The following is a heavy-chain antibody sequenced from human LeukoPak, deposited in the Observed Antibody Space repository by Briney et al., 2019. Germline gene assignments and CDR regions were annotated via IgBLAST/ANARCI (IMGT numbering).Heavy chain of an antibody. Sequence: GGSLRLSCAASGFNFNTYGMHWVRQTPGKGLEWVAVIWHDGSDEYYADSVKGRFTISRDNSKSLVYLQMDSLRDEDTAVYYCAGEVVRDVSGVVYTWLDPWGQGTLVFVS. CDR2: IWHDGSDE. CDR3: AGEVVRDVSGVVYTWLDP. D-gene: IGHD2-8*01. V-gene: IGHV3-33*01. J-gene: IGHJ5*02. CDR1: GFNFNTYG.